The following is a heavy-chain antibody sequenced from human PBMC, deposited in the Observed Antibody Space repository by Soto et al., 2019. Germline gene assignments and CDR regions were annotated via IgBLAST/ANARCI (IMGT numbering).Heavy chain of an antibody. CDR1: GFTFSSYS. J-gene: IGHJ6*03. Sequence: GGSLRLSCAASGFTFSSYSMNWVRQAPGKGLEWVSYISSSSSTIYYADSVKGRFTISRDNAKNSLYLQMNSLRAEDTAVYYCARKTGDYYYYYYYMDVWGKGTTVTVSS. D-gene: IGHD4-17*01. V-gene: IGHV3-48*01. CDR3: ARKTGDYYYYYYYMDV. CDR2: ISSSSSTI.